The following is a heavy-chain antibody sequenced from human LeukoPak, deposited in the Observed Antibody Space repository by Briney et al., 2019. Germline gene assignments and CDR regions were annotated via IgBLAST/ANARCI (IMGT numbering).Heavy chain of an antibody. V-gene: IGHV3-21*06. Sequence: PGGSLRLSCAASGFTFSTYSMNWVRQAPGKGLGLVSANSDRSDYIFYADSVRGRFTISRDNAKNSLYLQMNNLRAEDTAVYYCAKELWLKVFEIWGEKRMVTASS. CDR2: NSDRSDYI. CDR3: AKELWLKVFEI. CDR1: GFTFSTYS. J-gene: IGHJ3*02. D-gene: IGHD3-10*01.